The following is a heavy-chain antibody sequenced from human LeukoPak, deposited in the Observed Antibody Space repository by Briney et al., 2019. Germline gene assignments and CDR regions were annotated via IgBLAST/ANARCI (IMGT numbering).Heavy chain of an antibody. Sequence: KPSETLSLTCTVSGGSISSYYWSWIRQPPGKGLEWIGYIYYSGSTNYNPSLKSRVTISVDTSKNQFSLKLSSVTAADTAVYYCARVQGYRKGSRRFYFDYWGQGTLVTLSS. CDR3: ARVQGYRKGSRRFYFDY. V-gene: IGHV4-59*08. CDR2: IYYSGST. D-gene: IGHD3-16*02. J-gene: IGHJ4*02. CDR1: GGSISSYY.